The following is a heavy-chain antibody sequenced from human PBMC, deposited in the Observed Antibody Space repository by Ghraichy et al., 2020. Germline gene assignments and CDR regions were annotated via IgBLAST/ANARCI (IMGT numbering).Heavy chain of an antibody. V-gene: IGHV4-30-4*01. CDR1: GGSISSGDYY. CDR2: IYYSGST. Sequence: SETLSLTCTVSGGSISSGDYYWSWIRQPPGKGLEWIGYIYYSGSTYYNPSLKSRVTISVDTSKNQFSLKLSSVTAADTAVYYCARDHDTNLLVQWDAFDIWGQGTMVTVSS. CDR3: ARDHDTNLLVQWDAFDI. J-gene: IGHJ3*02. D-gene: IGHD6-13*01.